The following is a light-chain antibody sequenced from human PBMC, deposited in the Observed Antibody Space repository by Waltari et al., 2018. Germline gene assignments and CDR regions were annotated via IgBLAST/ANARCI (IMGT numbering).Light chain of an antibody. CDR3: CSYEGNKTLI. V-gene: IGLV2-23*02. Sequence: QSALTQPASVSGSPGQSITISCTGATNNIGSYNFVSWYQQHSGKAPKLIIYEVTQRPSGLSVRFSGSKSGYTASLTITGLQPEDEADYYCCSYEGNKTLIFGGETKLTVL. J-gene: IGLJ2*01. CDR2: EVT. CDR1: TNNIGSYNF.